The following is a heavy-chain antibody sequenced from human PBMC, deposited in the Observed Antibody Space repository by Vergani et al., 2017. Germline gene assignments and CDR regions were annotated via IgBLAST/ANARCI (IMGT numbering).Heavy chain of an antibody. CDR2: ISSSSSTI. CDR3: ARDDNGVYYYYYYMDV. D-gene: IGHD2-8*01. V-gene: IGHV3-48*01. J-gene: IGHJ6*03. CDR1: GFTFSSYS. Sequence: EVQLVESGGGLVQPGGSLRLSCAASGFTFSSYSMNWVRQAPGKGLEWVSYISSSSSTIYYADSVKGRFTISRDNAKNSLYLQMNSLRAEDTAVYYCARDDNGVYYYYYYMDVWGKGTTVTVSS.